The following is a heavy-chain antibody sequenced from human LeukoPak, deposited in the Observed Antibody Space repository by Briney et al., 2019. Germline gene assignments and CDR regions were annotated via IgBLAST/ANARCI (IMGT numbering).Heavy chain of an antibody. D-gene: IGHD1-26*01. V-gene: IGHV4-34*01. CDR2: INHSGST. CDR3: ARVKWELLGSFDY. CDR1: GGSFSGYY. Sequence: SETLSRTCAVYGGSFSGYYWSWIRQPPGKGLEWIGEINHSGSTNYNPPLKSRVTISVDTSKNQFSLKLSSVTAADTAVYYCARVKWELLGSFDYWGQGTLVTVSS. J-gene: IGHJ4*02.